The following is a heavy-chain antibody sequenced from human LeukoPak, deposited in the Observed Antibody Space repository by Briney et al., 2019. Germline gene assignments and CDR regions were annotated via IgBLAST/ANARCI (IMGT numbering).Heavy chain of an antibody. Sequence: GGSLRLSCAAAGFTFSSYAMSWARQAPGKGLEWVSTISGSGVITYYADSVKGRFTISRDNSKNTLYLQMNSLRAEDTAVYYCAKNMRGRWYFDLWGRGTLVTVSS. D-gene: IGHD2/OR15-2a*01. CDR2: ISGSGVIT. V-gene: IGHV3-23*01. CDR3: AKNMRGRWYFDL. CDR1: GFTFSSYA. J-gene: IGHJ2*01.